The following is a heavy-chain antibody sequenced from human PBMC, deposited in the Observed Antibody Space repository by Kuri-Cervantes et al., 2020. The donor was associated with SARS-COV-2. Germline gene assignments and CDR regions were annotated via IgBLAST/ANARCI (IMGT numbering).Heavy chain of an antibody. CDR1: GGSISSSSYY. D-gene: IGHD6-6*01. CDR3: ARRGAGSSSAAFDI. Sequence: SETLSLTCTVSGGSISSSSYYGGRIRQPPGKGLEWIGSIYYSGSTYYNPSLRSRVTVSVDTSKNQFSLKLSSVTAADTAVYYCARRGAGSSSAAFDIWGQGTMVTVSS. J-gene: IGHJ3*02. CDR2: IYYSGST. V-gene: IGHV4-39*07.